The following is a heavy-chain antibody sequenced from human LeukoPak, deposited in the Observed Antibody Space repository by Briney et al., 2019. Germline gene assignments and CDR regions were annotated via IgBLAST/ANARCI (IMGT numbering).Heavy chain of an antibody. CDR2: ISGSGGST. CDR3: AKDQVELGYCSSTSCYTFDY. Sequence: GGSLRLSCAASGFTFSSYSMNWVRQAPGKGLEWVSAISGSGGSTYYADSVKGRFTISRDNSKNTLYLQMSSLRAEDTAVYYCAKDQVELGYCSSTSCYTFDYWGQGTLVTVSS. CDR1: GFTFSSYS. D-gene: IGHD2-2*02. J-gene: IGHJ4*02. V-gene: IGHV3-23*01.